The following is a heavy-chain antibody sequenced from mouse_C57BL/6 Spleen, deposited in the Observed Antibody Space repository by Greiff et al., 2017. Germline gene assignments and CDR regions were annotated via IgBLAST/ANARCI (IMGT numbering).Heavy chain of an antibody. J-gene: IGHJ2*01. D-gene: IGHD1-1*01. Sequence: DVMLVESGGGLVRPGGSLKLSCAASGFTFSDYGMHWVRQAPEKGLEWVAYISSGSSTIYYADTVKGRLTISRDNAKNTLFLQMTSLRSEDTAMYYCARRYYGRSYFEYWGQGATLSVSS. CDR1: GFTFSDYG. CDR2: ISSGSSTI. V-gene: IGHV5-17*01. CDR3: ARRYYGRSYFEY.